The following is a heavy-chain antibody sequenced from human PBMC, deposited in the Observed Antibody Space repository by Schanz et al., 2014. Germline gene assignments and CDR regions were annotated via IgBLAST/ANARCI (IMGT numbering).Heavy chain of an antibody. CDR2: MNPNSGDT. Sequence: QVQLLQSGAEVKKPGASVKVSCRASGYPFTSDDITWVRQAPGQGLEWMGWMNPNSGDTGYPRKFQDRVTMTRNTSISTAYMELNSLTSEDTAVYYCARVSMEFERGKSYYYYMDVWGRGTTVTVSS. J-gene: IGHJ6*03. D-gene: IGHD3-10*01. CDR3: ARVSMEFERGKSYYYYMDV. V-gene: IGHV1-8*01. CDR1: GYPFTSDD.